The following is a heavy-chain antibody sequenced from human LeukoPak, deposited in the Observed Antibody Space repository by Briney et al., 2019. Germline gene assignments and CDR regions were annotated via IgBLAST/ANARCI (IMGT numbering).Heavy chain of an antibody. CDR1: GGSFSGYY. CDR2: INHSGST. J-gene: IGHJ5*02. Sequence: SETPSLTCAVYGGSFSGYYWSWIRQPPGKGLEWIGEINHSGSTNYNPSLKSRVTISVDTSKNQFSLKLSSVTAADTAVYYCARAPLPRSWFDPWGQGTLVTDSS. CDR3: ARAPLPRSWFDP. V-gene: IGHV4-34*01.